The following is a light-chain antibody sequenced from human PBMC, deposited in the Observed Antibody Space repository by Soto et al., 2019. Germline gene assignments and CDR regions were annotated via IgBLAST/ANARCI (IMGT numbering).Light chain of an antibody. CDR1: SGHSNYA. V-gene: IGLV4-69*01. Sequence: QPVLTQSPSASAPLGASVKLTCTLSSGHSNYAIAWHQQQSEKGPRYLMKLNSDGNHSKGDGIPDRFSGSSSGAERYLTISSLQSEDEADYYCQTWGSGIVVFGGGTKLTVL. CDR3: QTWGSGIVV. J-gene: IGLJ2*01. CDR2: LNSDGNH.